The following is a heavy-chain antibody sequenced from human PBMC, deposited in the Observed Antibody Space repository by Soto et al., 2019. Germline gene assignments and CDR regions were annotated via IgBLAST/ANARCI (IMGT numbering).Heavy chain of an antibody. CDR3: ARVFSSGSGWMYYFDF. V-gene: IGHV4-4*02. D-gene: IGHD6-19*01. CDR1: SDSIAGENW. CDR2: VFHTGGT. Sequence: QVQLQESGPGLVKPSETLSLTCTVSSDSIAGENWWSWVRQPPGLGLAWIGEVFHTGGTNYHPSLKSRVTMEVDKSKNQFSLKLISATAADTSVYYCARVFSSGSGWMYYFDFWGQGTLGSVSS. J-gene: IGHJ4*02.